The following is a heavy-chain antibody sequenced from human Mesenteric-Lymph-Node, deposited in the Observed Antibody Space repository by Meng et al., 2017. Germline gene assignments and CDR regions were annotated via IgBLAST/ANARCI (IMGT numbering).Heavy chain of an antibody. CDR1: GGSISISTW. V-gene: IGHV4-4*02. CDR2: IYHSGGT. CDR3: ARRRGGSGRDC. Sequence: VQLQGSGPGLVKPSGTLSLPCAVSGGSISISTWWSWVRQPPGKGLEWIGEIYHSGGTNYNPSLRGRVTISLDKSKNQFSLTLRSVTATDTAVYYCARRRGGSGRDCWGQGTLVTVSS. J-gene: IGHJ4*02. D-gene: IGHD3-10*01.